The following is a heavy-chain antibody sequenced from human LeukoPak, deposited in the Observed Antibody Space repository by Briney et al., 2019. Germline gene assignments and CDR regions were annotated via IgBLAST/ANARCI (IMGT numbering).Heavy chain of an antibody. V-gene: IGHV4-59*08. J-gene: IGHJ3*02. CDR3: ARPWSDAFDI. CDR1: GGSISTYY. Sequence: SETLSLTRAVSGGSISTYYWSWIRQPPGKGLEWIGYINYSGSTNYNPSLKSRVTISVDTSKNQFSLKLSSVTAADTAVYYCARPWSDAFDIWGQGTMVTVSS. CDR2: INYSGST.